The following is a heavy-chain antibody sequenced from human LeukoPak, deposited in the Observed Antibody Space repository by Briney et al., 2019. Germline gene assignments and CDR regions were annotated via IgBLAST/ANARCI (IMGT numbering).Heavy chain of an antibody. V-gene: IGHV3-21*01. CDR1: GFTFSSYS. CDR3: ATFGYCSSTSRQADIYYYYGMDV. CDR2: ISSSSSYI. J-gene: IGHJ6*02. Sequence: GGSLRLSCAASGFTFSSYSMNWVRQAPGKGLEWVSSISSSSSYIYYADSVKGRFTISRDNAKNSLYLQMNSLRAEDMAVYYCATFGYCSSTSRQADIYYYYGMDVWGQGTTVTVSS. D-gene: IGHD2-2*03.